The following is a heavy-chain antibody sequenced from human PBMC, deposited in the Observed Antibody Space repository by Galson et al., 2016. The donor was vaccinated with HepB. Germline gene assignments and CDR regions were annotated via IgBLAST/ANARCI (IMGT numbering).Heavy chain of an antibody. CDR1: GGIFTSYA. Sequence: SVKVSCKASGGIFTSYAVSWVRQVPGQRPEWMGAIVPVFGSTNYAEKFQGRVTTTADKSTSTAYMELSSLTSDDTGVYFCARQKIGVVVMDSWGRGTLVTVSS. J-gene: IGHJ4*02. CDR3: ARQKIGVVVMDS. D-gene: IGHD3-3*01. V-gene: IGHV1-69*06. CDR2: IVPVFGST.